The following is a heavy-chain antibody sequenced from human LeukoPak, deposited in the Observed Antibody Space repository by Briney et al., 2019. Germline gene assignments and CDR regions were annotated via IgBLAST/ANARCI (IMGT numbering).Heavy chain of an antibody. V-gene: IGHV4-39*07. Sequence: SETLSLTCTVSGVSISSSYSYWGWIRQPPGLGLEWIGSIYYTGNTYYNASLKSRVTISVDTSKNPFSLKLRSVTAADTAVYYCARENGYKYDYWGQGTLVTVSS. CDR3: ARENGYKYDY. J-gene: IGHJ4*02. CDR2: IYYTGNT. D-gene: IGHD5-24*01. CDR1: GVSISSSYSY.